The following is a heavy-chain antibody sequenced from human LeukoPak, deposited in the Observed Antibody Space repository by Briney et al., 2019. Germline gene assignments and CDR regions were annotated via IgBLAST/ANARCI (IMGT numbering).Heavy chain of an antibody. J-gene: IGHJ4*02. Sequence: ASVKVSCKGSGYSFTGYFIHWVRQAPGQGLEWMGWINPKSGGTVYAQKFQGRVTMTRDTSLSTAYMELTRLRSDDTAVHYCAREVGQIDYWGQETLVTVSS. V-gene: IGHV1-2*02. CDR3: AREVGQIDY. CDR2: INPKSGGT. CDR1: GYSFTGYF.